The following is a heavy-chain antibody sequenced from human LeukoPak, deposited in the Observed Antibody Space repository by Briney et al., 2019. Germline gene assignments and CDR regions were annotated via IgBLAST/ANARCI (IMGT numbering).Heavy chain of an antibody. CDR3: AKEGGDYGDYYFDY. D-gene: IGHD4-17*01. J-gene: IGHJ4*02. V-gene: IGHV3-23*01. CDR1: GFTFSSNA. CDR2: ISGSGAST. Sequence: GGSLRLSCVVSGFTFSSNAMSWVRQAPGKGLEWLSAISGSGASTYFADSVKGRFTISRDNSKNTLYLQMNSLRAGDTAVYYCAKEGGDYGDYYFDYWGQGTLVTVSS.